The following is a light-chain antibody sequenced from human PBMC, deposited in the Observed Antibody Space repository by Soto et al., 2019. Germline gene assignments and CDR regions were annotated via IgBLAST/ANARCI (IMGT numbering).Light chain of an antibody. CDR3: QQRSNWLIT. CDR1: QSVSSN. V-gene: IGKV3-11*01. J-gene: IGKJ5*01. Sequence: EIVMTQSPATLSVSPWERASLSCRASQSVSSNLAWYQQKPGQAPRLLIHDASNRATGIPARFSGSGSGTDFTLTISSLEPEDFAVYYCQQRSNWLITFGQGTRLEIK. CDR2: DAS.